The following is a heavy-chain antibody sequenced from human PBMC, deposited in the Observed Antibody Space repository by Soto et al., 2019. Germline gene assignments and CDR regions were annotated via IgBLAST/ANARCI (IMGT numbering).Heavy chain of an antibody. CDR2: IPTGSNNL. Sequence: EVYLVESGGGLVKPGGSLRLSCAASGFTISRVSMSWVRQAPGKGLEWVSTIPTGSNNLYYADSVKGRFTISRDDAQNSLYLQMNSLRVEDTAVYYCARDASGWSRDYWGQGALVAVSS. CDR1: GFTISRVS. J-gene: IGHJ4*02. CDR3: ARDASGWSRDY. V-gene: IGHV3-21*01. D-gene: IGHD6-19*01.